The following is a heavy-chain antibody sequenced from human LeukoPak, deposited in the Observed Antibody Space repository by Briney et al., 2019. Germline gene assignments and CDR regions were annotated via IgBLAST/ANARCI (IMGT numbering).Heavy chain of an antibody. CDR2: IKQDGSDK. Sequence: PGGSLRLSCAASGFTFNNYWMTWVRQAPGKGLEWVANIKQDGSDKYYVDSVKGRFTISRDDAKNSLDLQMNSLRADDTAVYYCARDMSAFKRAMDVWGQGTTVTVSS. CDR3: ARDMSAFKRAMDV. V-gene: IGHV3-7*05. D-gene: IGHD3-10*02. CDR1: GFTFNNYW. J-gene: IGHJ6*02.